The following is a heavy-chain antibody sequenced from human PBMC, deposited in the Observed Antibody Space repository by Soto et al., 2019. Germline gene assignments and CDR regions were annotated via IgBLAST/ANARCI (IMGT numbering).Heavy chain of an antibody. D-gene: IGHD3-3*01. Sequence: GGSLRLSCAASGFTFSSYSMNWVRQAPGKGLEWVPYISSSSSTIYYADSVKGRFTISRDNAKNSLYLQMNSLRAEDTAVYYCARDRERGYDFWSGPPYYMDVWGKGTTVTVSS. CDR3: ARDRERGYDFWSGPPYYMDV. V-gene: IGHV3-48*01. J-gene: IGHJ6*03. CDR1: GFTFSSYS. CDR2: ISSSSSTI.